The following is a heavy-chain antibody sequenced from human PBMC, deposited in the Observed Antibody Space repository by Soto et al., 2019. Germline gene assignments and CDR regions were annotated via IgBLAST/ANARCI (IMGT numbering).Heavy chain of an antibody. D-gene: IGHD3-10*01. Sequence: QVQLQESGPGLVKPSETLSLTCTVSGGSISSYYWSWIRQPPGKGLEWIGYIYYSGSTNYNPSLKSRVTISVDTSKNQFSLKLSSVTAADTAVYYCARVAMYYYGSGSYYIANWFDPWGQGTLVTVSS. J-gene: IGHJ5*02. V-gene: IGHV4-59*01. CDR3: ARVAMYYYGSGSYYIANWFDP. CDR1: GGSISSYY. CDR2: IYYSGST.